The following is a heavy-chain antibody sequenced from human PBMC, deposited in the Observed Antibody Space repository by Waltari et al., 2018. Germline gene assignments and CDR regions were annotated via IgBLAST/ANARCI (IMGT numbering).Heavy chain of an antibody. CDR3: STGTTKY. J-gene: IGHJ4*02. Sequence: EVQLVESGGGLVKPGGSLRLSCAASGFTFSNAWMSWVRQAPGKGLEWVGRIKRKTDGGTTDYAAPVKGRFTISRDDSKNTLYLQMNSLKTEDTAVYYCSTGTTKYWGQGTLVTVSS. CDR2: IKRKTDGGTT. CDR1: GFTFSNAW. D-gene: IGHD1-1*01. V-gene: IGHV3-15*01.